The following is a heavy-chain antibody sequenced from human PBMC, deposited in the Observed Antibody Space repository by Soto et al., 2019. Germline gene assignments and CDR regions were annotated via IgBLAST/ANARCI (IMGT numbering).Heavy chain of an antibody. CDR1: GVSIRNSSYY. Sequence: SETLSLTCTVSGVSIRNSSYYWGWIRRPPGKGLEWIGTIYYSGITYYNPSLKSRVTISVDTSKNQFSLKLTSVTAADTAVYYCARHGSNWGQGTLVTVSS. J-gene: IGHJ4*02. CDR2: IYYSGIT. V-gene: IGHV4-39*01. CDR3: ARHGSN.